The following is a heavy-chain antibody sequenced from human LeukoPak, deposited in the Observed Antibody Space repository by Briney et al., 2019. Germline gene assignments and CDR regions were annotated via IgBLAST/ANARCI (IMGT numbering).Heavy chain of an antibody. V-gene: IGHV1-18*01. J-gene: IGHJ6*02. Sequence: ASVEVSCKASGYTFTSYGISWVRQAPGQGLEWMGWISAYNGNTNYAQKLQGRVTMTTDTSTSTAYMELRSLRSDDTAVYYCARGDPVVPAAINYYYYGMDVWGQGTTVTVSS. CDR2: ISAYNGNT. D-gene: IGHD2-2*02. CDR1: GYTFTSYG. CDR3: ARGDPVVPAAINYYYYGMDV.